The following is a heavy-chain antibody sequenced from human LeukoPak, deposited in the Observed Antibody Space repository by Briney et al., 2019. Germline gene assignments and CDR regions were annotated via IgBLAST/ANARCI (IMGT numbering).Heavy chain of an antibody. CDR1: GFTFSSYA. J-gene: IGHJ4*03. CDR3: VKVGRTDHFDY. CDR2: ISSNGGST. Sequence: RAGGSLRLSCSASGFTFSSYAMHWVRQAPGKGLEYVSSISSNGGSTYYADSVKGRFTISRENTKHTLYLQMSSLRAEATAVYYCVKVGRTDHFDYWGHGTLVTVSS. V-gene: IGHV3-64D*06.